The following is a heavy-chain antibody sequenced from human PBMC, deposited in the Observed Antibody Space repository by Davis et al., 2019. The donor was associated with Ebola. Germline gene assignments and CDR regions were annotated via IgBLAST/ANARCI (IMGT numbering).Heavy chain of an antibody. Sequence: LRLSCAASGFTFSDYYMSWIRQAPGKGLEWIGHIYNSGYTFYTPSLKSRLIMSISTSENRFSLKLNSVTAADTAVYYCARVWGGSYYPAFDLWGQGILVTVSS. J-gene: IGHJ4*02. CDR1: GFTFSDYY. CDR2: IYNSGYT. CDR3: ARVWGGSYYPAFDL. D-gene: IGHD1-26*01. V-gene: IGHV4-30-4*01.